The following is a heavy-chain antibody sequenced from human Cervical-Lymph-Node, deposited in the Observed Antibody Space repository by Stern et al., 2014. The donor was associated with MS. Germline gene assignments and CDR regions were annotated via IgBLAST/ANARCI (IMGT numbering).Heavy chain of an antibody. CDR2: IYPGDYGT. Sequence: QLVQSGAELIRPGESLKISCKGSGYKFSIYWIAWVRQMPGKGLEWMGIIYPGDYGTRYSPSFQGQVTMSADKSTSTAYLQWSSLNASDTAMYFCARQTTAWASDVWGQGTLVTVSS. V-gene: IGHV5-51*01. CDR3: ARQTTAWASDV. D-gene: IGHD1-14*01. CDR1: GYKFSIYW. J-gene: IGHJ4*02.